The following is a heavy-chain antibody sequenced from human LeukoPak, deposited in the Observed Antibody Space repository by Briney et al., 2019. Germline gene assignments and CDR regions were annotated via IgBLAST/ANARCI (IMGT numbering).Heavy chain of an antibody. CDR2: ISYDGSNK. D-gene: IGHD3-10*01. CDR3: ARDGLADGYYYGSGSYLDY. Sequence: GGSLRLSCAASGFTFSSYAMHWVRQAPGKGLEWVAVISYDGSNKYYADSVKGRFTTSRDNSKNTLYLQMNSLRAEGTAVYYCARDGLADGYYYGSGSYLDYWGQGTLVTVSS. J-gene: IGHJ4*02. V-gene: IGHV3-30*04. CDR1: GFTFSSYA.